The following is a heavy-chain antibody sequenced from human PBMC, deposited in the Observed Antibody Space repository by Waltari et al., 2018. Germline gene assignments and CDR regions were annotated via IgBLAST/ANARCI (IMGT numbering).Heavy chain of an antibody. V-gene: IGHV2-5*01. D-gene: IGHD3-10*01. Sequence: ESGPTLVKPTQTLTLTCTFSGFSLSTIGVGVGWIRQPPGKALEWLALIYWNDDKRYSPSLKSRLTITKDTSKNQVVLTMTNMDPVDTATYYCAHSLNYYGAGSFDYWGQGTLVTVSS. CDR2: IYWNDDK. J-gene: IGHJ4*02. CDR3: AHSLNYYGAGSFDY. CDR1: GFSLSTIGVG.